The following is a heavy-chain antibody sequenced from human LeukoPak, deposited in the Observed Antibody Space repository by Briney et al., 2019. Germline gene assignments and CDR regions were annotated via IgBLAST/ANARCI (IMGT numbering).Heavy chain of an antibody. Sequence: ASVKVSCKASGYTCNSYGITWVRQAPGQGLEWLGWIRTGDGDTHYAEKLQGRVTMTTDTSTSTAYMELKSLRSDDTAVYYCARGLFGNFGRVSYTEFDFWGQGTLVTVSS. D-gene: IGHD2-2*02. CDR1: GYTCNSYG. CDR2: IRTGDGDT. CDR3: ARGLFGNFGRVSYTEFDF. V-gene: IGHV1-18*01. J-gene: IGHJ4*02.